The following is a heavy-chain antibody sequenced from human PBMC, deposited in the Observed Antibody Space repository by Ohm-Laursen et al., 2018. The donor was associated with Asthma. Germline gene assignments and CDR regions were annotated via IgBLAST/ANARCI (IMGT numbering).Heavy chain of an antibody. CDR1: GFSLSASGMR. CDR3: ARGVGYSYGKDAFDI. D-gene: IGHD5-18*01. V-gene: IGHV2-70*04. CDR2: IDWGDDK. J-gene: IGHJ3*02. Sequence: TQTLTLTCTFSGFSLSASGMRVRWIRQPPGKALEWLARIDWGDDKFYSTSLKTRLTISKDTSKNQVVLTMTNMDPVDTATYYCARGVGYSYGKDAFDIWGQGTMVTVSS.